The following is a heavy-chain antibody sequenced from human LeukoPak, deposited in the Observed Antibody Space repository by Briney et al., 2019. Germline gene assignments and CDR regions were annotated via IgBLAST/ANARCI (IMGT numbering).Heavy chain of an antibody. D-gene: IGHD6-13*01. Sequence: SETLSLTCTVSGGSISSGGYYWSCIRQHPGKGLEWIGYIFYSGSTYYNPSLKSRVIISVDTSKNQFSLKLSSVTAADTAIYYCARLYSSSLGRVFDYWGQGTLVTVSS. CDR2: IFYSGST. J-gene: IGHJ4*02. CDR1: GGSISSGGYY. CDR3: ARLYSSSLGRVFDY. V-gene: IGHV4-31*03.